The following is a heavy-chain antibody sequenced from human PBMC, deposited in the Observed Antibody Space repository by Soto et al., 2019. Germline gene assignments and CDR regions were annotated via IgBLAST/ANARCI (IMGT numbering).Heavy chain of an antibody. CDR2: ISGNVDRT. D-gene: IGHD4-17*01. CDR1: GFTFRGHA. CDR3: AKDLVDGDYLQIDS. Sequence: PGGSLRLSCAGSGFTFRGHAMDWVRQAPGKGLEWLSGISGNVDRTYYADSVKGRFTISRDNSKNTLYLQMNSLRAEDTAVYYCAKDLVDGDYLQIDSWGQGTMVTVSS. J-gene: IGHJ4*02. V-gene: IGHV3-23*01.